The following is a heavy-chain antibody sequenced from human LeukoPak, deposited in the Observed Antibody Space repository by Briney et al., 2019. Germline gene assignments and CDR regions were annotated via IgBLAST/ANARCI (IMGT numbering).Heavy chain of an antibody. CDR1: GYTFTNYD. D-gene: IGHD6-13*01. Sequence: ASVKISCRASGYTFTNYDINWVRQATGQGLEWMGWMNPNSANTGYAQKFQGRVTMTRNTSISTAYMELCSLRSEDTALYYCARAGISATGLDVWGKGTTVTVSS. CDR2: MNPNSANT. CDR3: ARAGISATGLDV. V-gene: IGHV1-8*01. J-gene: IGHJ6*04.